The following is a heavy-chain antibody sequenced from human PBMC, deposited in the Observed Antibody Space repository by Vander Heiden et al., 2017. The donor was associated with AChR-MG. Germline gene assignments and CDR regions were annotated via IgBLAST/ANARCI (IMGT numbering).Heavy chain of an antibody. CDR3: AKRTPWVVAASMYYFDY. D-gene: IGHD2-15*01. J-gene: IGHJ4*02. CDR2: ISGSGGST. CDR1: GFTFSSYA. V-gene: IGHV3-23*01. Sequence: EVQLLESGGGLVQPGGSLRLSCAASGFTFSSYAMSWVRQAPGKGLEWVSAISGSGGSTYYADSVKGRFTISRDNSKNTLYLQMNSLRAEDTAVYYCAKRTPWVVAASMYYFDYWGQGTLVTVSS.